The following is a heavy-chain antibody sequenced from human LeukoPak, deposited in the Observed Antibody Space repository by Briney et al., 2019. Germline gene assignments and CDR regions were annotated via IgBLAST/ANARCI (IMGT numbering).Heavy chain of an antibody. V-gene: IGHV3-7*01. D-gene: IGHD6-13*01. CDR3: ASDVSSWYERLDY. J-gene: IGHJ4*02. CDR2: IKQDGSEK. Sequence: GGSLRLSCAASGFTFSSYWMSWVRQAPGKGLEWVANIKQDGSEKYYVDSVKGRFTISRDNAKNSLYLQMNSLRAEDTAVYYCASDVSSWYERLDYWGQGTLVTVSS. CDR1: GFTFSSYW.